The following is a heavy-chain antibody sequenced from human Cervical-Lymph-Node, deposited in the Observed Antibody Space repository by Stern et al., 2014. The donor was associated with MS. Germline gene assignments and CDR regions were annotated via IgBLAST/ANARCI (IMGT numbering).Heavy chain of an antibody. J-gene: IGHJ5*02. CDR2: IFPVFGTP. CDR1: GGTFSKFP. Sequence: VQLVQSGAEVTKPGSSVKVSCQASGGTFSKFPSSWVRQAPGQGLEWMRGIFPVFGTPTYAQEFRGRVTITADVSTSTVYMELSSLRSDDTAVYYCALSSETSDRWYSLGYDLWGQGTLVTVSS. CDR3: ALSSETSDRWYSLGYDL. D-gene: IGHD6-13*01. V-gene: IGHV1-69*01.